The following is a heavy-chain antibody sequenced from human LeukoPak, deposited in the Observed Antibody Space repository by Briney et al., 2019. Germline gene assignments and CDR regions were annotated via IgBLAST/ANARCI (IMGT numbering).Heavy chain of an antibody. Sequence: PSETLSLTCAVYGGSFSGYYWSWIRQPPGKGLEWIGEINHSGSTNYNPSLKSRVTISVDTSKNQFSLKLSSVTAADTAVYYCARREGAIPAGGTFDIWGQGTMVTVSS. V-gene: IGHV4-34*01. D-gene: IGHD3-16*01. J-gene: IGHJ3*02. CDR1: GGSFSGYY. CDR3: ARREGAIPAGGTFDI. CDR2: INHSGST.